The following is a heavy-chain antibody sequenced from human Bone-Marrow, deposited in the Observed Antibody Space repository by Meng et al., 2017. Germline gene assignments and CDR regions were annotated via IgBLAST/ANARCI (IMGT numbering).Heavy chain of an antibody. CDR1: GGSFSGSY. J-gene: IGHJ4*02. Sequence: QGQLQNGGAGLLKPSETRCLTFAVYGGSFSGSYWSWIRQPPGKGLEWIGEINHSGSTNYNPSLKSRVTISVDTSKNQFSLKLSSVTAADTAVYYCARGSSSSWPNFDYWGQGTLVTVSS. V-gene: IGHV4-34*01. D-gene: IGHD6-13*01. CDR2: INHSGST. CDR3: ARGSSSSWPNFDY.